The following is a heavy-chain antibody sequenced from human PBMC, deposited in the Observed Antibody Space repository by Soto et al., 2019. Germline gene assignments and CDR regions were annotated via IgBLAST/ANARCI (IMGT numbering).Heavy chain of an antibody. CDR3: ASSYTVAGNFDC. Sequence: QVQLQESGPGLVKPSETLSLTCTVSGGSIRSYYWSWIRQPAGKGLEWIGRIYSSGSTNYNPSLKSRVTMSVDTSKNQFSLKLSSVTAADTAVYYCASSYTVAGNFDCWGQGTLVTVSS. CDR1: GGSIRSYY. V-gene: IGHV4-4*07. J-gene: IGHJ4*02. CDR2: IYSSGST. D-gene: IGHD6-19*01.